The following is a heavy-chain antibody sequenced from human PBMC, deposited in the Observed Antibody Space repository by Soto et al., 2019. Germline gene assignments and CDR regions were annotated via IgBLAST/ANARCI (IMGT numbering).Heavy chain of an antibody. CDR1: DGSMNSDSSY. Sequence: QLQLQESGPGLVKPSETLSLTCRVSDGSMNSDSSYWGWIRQPTGKGLEWIGVINHSGSTYHNLSLKGRVTMSVDESRTQFSLKLTSMTAAETAVYYCARLGGYVSVGYYYLWYSWGQGTLVTVSS. V-gene: IGHV4-39*01. D-gene: IGHD3-22*01. CDR2: INHSGST. CDR3: ARLGGYVSVGYYYLWYS. J-gene: IGHJ1*01.